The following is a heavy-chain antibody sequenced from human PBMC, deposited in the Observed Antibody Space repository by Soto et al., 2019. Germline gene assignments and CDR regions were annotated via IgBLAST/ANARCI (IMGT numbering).Heavy chain of an antibody. Sequence: GGSLRLSCAASGFTFSAATLHWVRQAPGKGLEWIGRIRSKVPYATVDAASVQGRFTISRDDSKNTAYLLMSSLKVEDTAVYYCIRRPEYSTIWYVDYWGQGTLVTVSS. D-gene: IGHD2-2*01. J-gene: IGHJ4*02. V-gene: IGHV3-73*01. CDR1: GFTFSAAT. CDR2: IRSKVPYAT. CDR3: IRRPEYSTIWYVDY.